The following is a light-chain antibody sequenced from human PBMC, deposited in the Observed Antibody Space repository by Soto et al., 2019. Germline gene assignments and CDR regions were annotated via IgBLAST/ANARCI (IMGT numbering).Light chain of an antibody. Sequence: DIQMTQSPSSVSASVGDRVTITCRASQPVSSWLAWYQQKPGEAPKLLIYAISSLQTGVPSRFSGSGSGTDFTLTISSLQPEDFAIYYCQEANSFTFGGGTKVEIK. CDR2: AIS. CDR1: QPVSSW. CDR3: QEANSFT. J-gene: IGKJ4*01. V-gene: IGKV1-12*02.